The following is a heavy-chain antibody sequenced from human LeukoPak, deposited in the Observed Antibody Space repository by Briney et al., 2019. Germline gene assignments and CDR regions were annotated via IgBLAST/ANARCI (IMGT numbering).Heavy chain of an antibody. V-gene: IGHV1-46*01. J-gene: IGHJ4*02. CDR2: INPNDGST. Sequence: ASVKVSCKASGYTFTFYYIHWVRQAPGQGLEWMGIINPNDGSTSYAQKFQGRVTMTRDTSTSTVYMELSSLRSDDTAVYYCARSDISIVRGAMVWGQGTLVIVSS. D-gene: IGHD3-10*01. CDR1: GYTFTFYY. CDR3: ARSDISIVRGAMV.